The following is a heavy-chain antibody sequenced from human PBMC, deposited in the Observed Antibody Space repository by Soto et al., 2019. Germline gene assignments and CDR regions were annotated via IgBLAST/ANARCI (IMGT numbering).Heavy chain of an antibody. CDR3: AISPLTIFGVVTSFDY. CDR2: IYPGASVP. CDR1: GYSFTSSG. Sequence: GESLKISCKGSGYSFTSSGIGWVGKLPGKALEWMGTIYPGASVPRYSPSFQGQVTISADKSISTAYLQWSSLKASDTAMYYCAISPLTIFGVVTSFDYWGQGTLVTVSS. J-gene: IGHJ4*02. V-gene: IGHV5-51*01. D-gene: IGHD3-3*01.